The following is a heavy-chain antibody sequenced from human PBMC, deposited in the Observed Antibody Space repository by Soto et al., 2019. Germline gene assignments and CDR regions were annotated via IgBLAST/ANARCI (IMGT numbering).Heavy chain of an antibody. D-gene: IGHD4-17*01. CDR3: ARRGTTVTMFPGGWVEDWFDP. J-gene: IGHJ5*02. CDR2: IYHSGST. CDR1: GGSISSGGYS. V-gene: IGHV4-30-2*01. Sequence: QLQLQESGSGLVKPSQTLSLTCAVSGGSISSGGYSWSWIRQPPGKGLEWIGYIYHSGSTYYNPSLKSRVTISVDRSKNQFSLKLSSVTAADTAVYYCARRGTTVTMFPGGWVEDWFDPWGQGTLVTVSS.